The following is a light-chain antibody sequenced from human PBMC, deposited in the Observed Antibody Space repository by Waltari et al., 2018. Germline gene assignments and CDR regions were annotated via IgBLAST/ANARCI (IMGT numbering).Light chain of an antibody. V-gene: IGLV2-14*03. CDR1: SSDVGGDDS. CDR2: DVN. J-gene: IGLJ2*01. Sequence: QSALTQPASVSGSPGQSITISCTGSSSDVGGDDSVSWYEDHPGQAPKFINYDVNKRPSGVSDLFSGSKSGNTASLTISGLQAEDEATFYCSSQSTNNGVIFGGGTKVTVL. CDR3: SSQSTNNGVI.